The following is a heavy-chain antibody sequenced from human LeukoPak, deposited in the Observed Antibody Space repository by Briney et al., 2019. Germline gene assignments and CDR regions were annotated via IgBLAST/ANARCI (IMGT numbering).Heavy chain of an antibody. CDR3: ARRRDGYNQLDY. J-gene: IGHJ4*02. CDR1: GVSIITNDYW. D-gene: IGHD5-24*01. V-gene: IGHV4-39*01. CDR2: IDHAGTT. Sequence: SETLSLTCVVSGVSIITNDYWWGWLCQPPGKGLEWIVTIDHAGTTFYNASLKSRVTISVDTPNNQFSLRLNSVGAADTAVYYCARRRDGYNQLDYWGQGTLVTVAS.